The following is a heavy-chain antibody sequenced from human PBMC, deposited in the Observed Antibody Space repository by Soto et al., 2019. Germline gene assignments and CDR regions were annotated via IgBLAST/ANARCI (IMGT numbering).Heavy chain of an antibody. Sequence: QVQLVESGGGVVQPGRSLRLSCAASGFTFSSYAMHWVRQAPGKGLEWVAVISYDGSNKYYADSVKGRFTISRDNSKNTLYLQMNSLRAEDTAVYYCARDADCSGGSCYLSYFDYWGQGTLVTVSS. CDR2: ISYDGSNK. CDR3: ARDADCSGGSCYLSYFDY. J-gene: IGHJ4*02. V-gene: IGHV3-30-3*01. D-gene: IGHD2-15*01. CDR1: GFTFSSYA.